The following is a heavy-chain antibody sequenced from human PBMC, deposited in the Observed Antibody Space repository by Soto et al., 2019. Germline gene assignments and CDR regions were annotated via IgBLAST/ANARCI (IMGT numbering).Heavy chain of an antibody. Sequence: EVQLVESGGGLVQPGGSLRLSCAASGFTFSSYWMRWVRQAPGKGLEWVANIKQDGSEKYYVDSVKGRCTISRDNAKNSLYLQMNSLRAEDTAVYYCARVGYCSGGSCYPFDYWGQGTLVTVSS. J-gene: IGHJ4*02. V-gene: IGHV3-7*01. D-gene: IGHD2-15*01. CDR1: GFTFSSYW. CDR2: IKQDGSEK. CDR3: ARVGYCSGGSCYPFDY.